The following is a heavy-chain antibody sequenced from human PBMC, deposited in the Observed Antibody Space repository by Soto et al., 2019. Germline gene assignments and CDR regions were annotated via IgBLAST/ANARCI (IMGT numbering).Heavy chain of an antibody. CDR2: INPSGGTT. J-gene: IGHJ6*02. V-gene: IGHV1-46*01. CDR1: GYTFTSYY. CDR3: ARDSRALLWFGELYPYGMDV. D-gene: IGHD3-10*01. Sequence: QVQLVQSGAEVKKPGASVKVSCTASGYTFTSYYMHWVRQAPGQGLEWMGMINPSGGTTTYAQRLQGRVTMTRDTSTSTVYMELSSLRSEDTAVYYCARDSRALLWFGELYPYGMDVWGQGTTVTVSS.